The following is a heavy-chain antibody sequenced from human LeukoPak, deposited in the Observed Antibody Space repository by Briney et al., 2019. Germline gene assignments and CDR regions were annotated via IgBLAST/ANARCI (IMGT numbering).Heavy chain of an antibody. CDR3: VKDKYAVVAAATLDY. D-gene: IGHD2-15*01. J-gene: IGHJ4*02. V-gene: IGHV3-64D*09. CDR2: ISSNGGIT. Sequence: GGSLRLSCSASGFTFSNYAMHWVRQAPGKGLEYVSDISSNGGITYYADSVKGRFTVSRDNSKNMLYLQMNSLRAEDTAVYYCVKDKYAVVAAATLDYWGQGILVTVSS. CDR1: GFTFSNYA.